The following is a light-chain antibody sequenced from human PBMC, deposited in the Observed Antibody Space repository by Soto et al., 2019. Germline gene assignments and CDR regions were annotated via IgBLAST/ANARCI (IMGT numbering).Light chain of an antibody. CDR1: QSISNW. CDR3: LQDYDYPLT. J-gene: IGKJ1*01. Sequence: DIQMTQSPSTLSASVGDRVTITCRASQSISNWLAWYQQKPGKAPTLLIYDVSRLESGVPSRFSGSGSGTEFTLTISSLQPEDLANYYCLQDYDYPLTFGQGTKVDIK. CDR2: DVS. V-gene: IGKV1-5*01.